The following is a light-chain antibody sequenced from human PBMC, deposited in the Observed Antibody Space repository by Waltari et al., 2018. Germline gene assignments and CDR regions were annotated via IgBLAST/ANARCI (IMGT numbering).Light chain of an antibody. CDR1: SSDVGAYDF. Sequence: QSALTQPASVSGSPGQSITISCTGTSSDVGAYDFVSWYQQHPGKAPKLLIYAVTSRPSGISDHVSGSTAGNTASLTISGLQTEDEADYYCSSYTSSSTYVFGTGTKVTVL. J-gene: IGLJ1*01. CDR2: AVT. CDR3: SSYTSSSTYV. V-gene: IGLV2-14*03.